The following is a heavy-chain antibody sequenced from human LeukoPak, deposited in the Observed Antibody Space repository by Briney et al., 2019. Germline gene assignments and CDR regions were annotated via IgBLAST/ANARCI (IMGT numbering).Heavy chain of an antibody. J-gene: IGHJ4*02. V-gene: IGHV4-59*08. CDR2: IHYNGIT. Sequence: SETLSLTCTVSGSMYNYYWSWIRQPPGKGLEWIGYIHYNGITNYSPSLKSRVTMSLDTSKNQVSLKLNSVSAADTAVYYFARHISSGGTYAHFDYWGQGTLATVSS. D-gene: IGHD1-26*01. CDR1: GSMYNYY. CDR3: ARHISSGGTYAHFDY.